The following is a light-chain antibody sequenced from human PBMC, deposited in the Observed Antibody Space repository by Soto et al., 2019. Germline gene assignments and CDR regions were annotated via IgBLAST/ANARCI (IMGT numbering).Light chain of an antibody. CDR2: DTS. CDR3: QQRSNWPLT. V-gene: IGKV3-11*01. J-gene: IGKJ4*01. CDR1: RDIKRY. Sequence: EIVLTQSPATLSLSPGERATLSCRASRDIKRYLAWYQQKPGQAPRLLIYDTSNRATGIPARFSGSGSGTDFTLTISSLEPEDFAVYYCQQRSNWPLTFGGGTKV.